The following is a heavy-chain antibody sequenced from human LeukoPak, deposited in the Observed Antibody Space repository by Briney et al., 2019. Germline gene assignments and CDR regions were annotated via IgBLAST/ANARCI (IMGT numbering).Heavy chain of an antibody. CDR3: ARDTDGSLDY. V-gene: IGHV3-7*01. CDR2: IKQDGSTK. CDR1: GFTFTNSW. Sequence: GGSLRLSCATSGFTFTNSWMAWVRQAPGKGLEWVANIKQDGSTKHYADSLKGRFTISRDNPKNSLYLQMNSLRADDTAVYYCARDTDGSLDYWGQGILVTVAS. D-gene: IGHD1-26*01. J-gene: IGHJ4*02.